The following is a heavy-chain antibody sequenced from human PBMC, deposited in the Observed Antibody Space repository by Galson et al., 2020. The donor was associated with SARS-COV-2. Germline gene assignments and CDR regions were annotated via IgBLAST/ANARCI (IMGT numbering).Heavy chain of an antibody. CDR1: GYSFTKYW. D-gene: IGHD1-1*01. Sequence: GESLKISCRGSGYSFTKYWIGWVRQMPGKGLEWMGIIFPRDSDTRYSPSFQGQVTISVDKSISSAYLQWSSLQASDTAMYYCARSGGTRGTPYFFDSWGQGTLVTVSS. CDR3: ARSGGTRGTPYFFDS. J-gene: IGHJ4*02. V-gene: IGHV5-51*01. CDR2: IFPRDSDT.